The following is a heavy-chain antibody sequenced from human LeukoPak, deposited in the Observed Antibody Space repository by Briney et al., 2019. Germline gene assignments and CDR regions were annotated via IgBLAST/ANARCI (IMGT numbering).Heavy chain of an antibody. J-gene: IGHJ4*02. CDR2: ISYDGSNK. CDR1: GFTFSSYG. D-gene: IGHD5-18*01. Sequence: GGSLRLSCAASGFTFSSYGMHWVRQAPGKGLEWVAVISYDGSNKYYADSVKGRFTISRDNSKNTLYLQMNSLRAEDTAVYYCAKDQSVGQIQLWSLPHYWGQGTLVTVSS. CDR3: AKDQSVGQIQLWSLPHY. V-gene: IGHV3-30*18.